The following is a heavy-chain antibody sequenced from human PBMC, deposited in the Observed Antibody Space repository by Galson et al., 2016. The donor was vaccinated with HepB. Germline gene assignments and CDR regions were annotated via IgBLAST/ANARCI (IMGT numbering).Heavy chain of an antibody. CDR3: AKAADYYDSSGYYYLNWFDP. CDR1: GFTVTNAW. CDR2: ISGSGGST. J-gene: IGHJ5*02. V-gene: IGHV3-23*01. Sequence: SLRLSCAASGFTVTNAWMSWVRQAPGKGLEWVSAISGSGGSTYYADSVKGRFTISRDNSKNTLYLQMNSLRAEDTAVYYCAKAADYYDSSGYYYLNWFDPWGQGTLVTVSS. D-gene: IGHD3-22*01.